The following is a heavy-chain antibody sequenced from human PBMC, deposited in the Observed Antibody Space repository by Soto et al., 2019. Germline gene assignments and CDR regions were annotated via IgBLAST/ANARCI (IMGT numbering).Heavy chain of an antibody. Sequence: QVKLQESGPGLVKPSQTLSLTWTVSGGSITIGGYYCRCIRPYGGKGQEWIEASYDSGSTYYNPSLRSLLTIGVDASKKQFSIKPRSVTDADTAVYYCERDAVFVEWLLPTRQNNYYCYYTDVWRKGATVTVPS. V-gene: IGHV4-31*01. J-gene: IGHJ6*03. CDR1: GGSITIGGYY. CDR3: ERDAVFVEWLLPTRQNNYYCYYTDV. CDR2: SYDSGST. D-gene: IGHD3-3*01.